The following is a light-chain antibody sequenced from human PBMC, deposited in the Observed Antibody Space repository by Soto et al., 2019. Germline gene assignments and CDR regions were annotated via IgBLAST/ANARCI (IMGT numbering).Light chain of an antibody. J-gene: IGLJ3*02. CDR2: DVT. V-gene: IGLV2-11*01. Sequence: QSALTQPRSVSGSPGQSVTISCTGTSSDVRDSEYVSWYQQHADQAPKLIIYDVTARPSGVPDRFSGSKSGNTASLTISGLQPEDEADYYCCSFAGSYSGVFGGGTKLTVL. CDR1: SSDVRDSEY. CDR3: CSFAGSYSGV.